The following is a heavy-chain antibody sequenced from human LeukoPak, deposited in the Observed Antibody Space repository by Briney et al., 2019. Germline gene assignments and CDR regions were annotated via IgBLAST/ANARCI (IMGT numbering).Heavy chain of an antibody. CDR1: GFTFSSYS. CDR3: ARLNYYDSSGYYSHDAFDI. J-gene: IGHJ3*02. CDR2: ISSSSSYI. D-gene: IGHD3-22*01. V-gene: IGHV3-21*01. Sequence: GGSLRLSCAASGFTFSSYSMNWVRQAPGKGPEWVSSISSSSSYIYYADSVKGRFTISRDNAKNSLYLQMNSLRAEDTAVYYCARLNYYDSSGYYSHDAFDIWGQGTMVTVSS.